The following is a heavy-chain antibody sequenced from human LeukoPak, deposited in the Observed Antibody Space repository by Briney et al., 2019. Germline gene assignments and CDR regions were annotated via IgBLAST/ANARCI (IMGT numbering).Heavy chain of an antibody. V-gene: IGHV4-59*08. CDR1: GGSISSYY. Sequence: SETLSLTCTVSGGSISSYYWSWIRQPPGKGLEWIGYIYYSGSTNYNPSLKSRVTISVDTSKNQFSLKLSSVTAADTAVYYRASSSWQTFDYWGQGTLVTVSS. CDR3: ASSSWQTFDY. D-gene: IGHD6-13*01. J-gene: IGHJ4*02. CDR2: IYYSGST.